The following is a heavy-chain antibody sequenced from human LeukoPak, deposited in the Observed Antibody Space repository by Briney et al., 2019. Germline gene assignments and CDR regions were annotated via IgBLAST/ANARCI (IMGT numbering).Heavy chain of an antibody. D-gene: IGHD4-17*01. Sequence: ASVKVSCKTSGGTFSSYAIHWVRQAPGQGLEWMGGIIPVSATVNYAQKFQGRVAITADGSTTTAYMELSSLRSEDTAVYYCARDYGDYDAEANAFDIWGQGTMVTVSS. V-gene: IGHV1-69*01. J-gene: IGHJ3*02. CDR3: ARDYGDYDAEANAFDI. CDR1: GGTFSSYA. CDR2: IIPVSATV.